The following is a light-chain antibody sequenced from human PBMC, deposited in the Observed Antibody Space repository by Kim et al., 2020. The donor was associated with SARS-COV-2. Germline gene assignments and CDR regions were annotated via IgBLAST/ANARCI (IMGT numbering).Light chain of an antibody. Sequence: SYELTQPPSVSVSPGQTASITCSGDKLGDKYACWYQQKPGQSPVLVIYQDCKRPSGIPERFSGSNSGNTATLTISGTQAMDEADYYCQAWDSSNVVFGGGTQLTVL. V-gene: IGLV3-1*01. J-gene: IGLJ2*01. CDR1: KLGDKY. CDR3: QAWDSSNVV. CDR2: QDC.